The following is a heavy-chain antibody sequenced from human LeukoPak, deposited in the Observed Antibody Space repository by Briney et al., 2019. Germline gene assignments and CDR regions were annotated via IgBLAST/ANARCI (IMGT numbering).Heavy chain of an antibody. V-gene: IGHV4-39*07. CDR3: TRDPTYCYDSSGYYGHGY. Sequence: PSETLSLTCTVSGGSISSSSYYWGWIRQPPGKGLEWIGSIYYSGSTYYNPSLKSRVTISVDTSKNQFSLKLSSVTAADTAVYYCTRDPTYCYDSSGYYGHGYWGQGTLVTVSS. J-gene: IGHJ4*02. CDR1: GGSISSSSYY. D-gene: IGHD3-22*01. CDR2: IYYSGST.